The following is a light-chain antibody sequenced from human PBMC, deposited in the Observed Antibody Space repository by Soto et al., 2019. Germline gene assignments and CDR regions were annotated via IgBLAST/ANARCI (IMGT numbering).Light chain of an antibody. Sequence: DIQMTQSPSTLSASVGDRVTITCRASQSISSWLAWYQQKPGKAPKLLIYDASSLESGVPSRFSGSGSGTEITLPISRLQPDDFATYYCQQYNSYSPWTFGQGTKVEIK. V-gene: IGKV1-5*01. CDR1: QSISSW. CDR2: DAS. CDR3: QQYNSYSPWT. J-gene: IGKJ1*01.